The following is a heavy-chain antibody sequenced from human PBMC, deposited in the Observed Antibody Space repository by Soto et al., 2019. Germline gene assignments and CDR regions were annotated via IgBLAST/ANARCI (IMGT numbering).Heavy chain of an antibody. D-gene: IGHD2-21*02. J-gene: IGHJ6*02. CDR2: IWYDGSNQ. V-gene: IGHV3-33*01. CDR3: ARWGDGTRMDV. CDR1: GFKFGSHG. Sequence: QVQLVESGGGVVQPGRSLRLSCAASGFKFGSHGMHWVRQAPGKGLEWVAVIWYDGSNQIYSDSVKGRFTISRDNSRSISYLQMNSLRVDDTAVYYCARWGDGTRMDVWGQGTTVTVSS.